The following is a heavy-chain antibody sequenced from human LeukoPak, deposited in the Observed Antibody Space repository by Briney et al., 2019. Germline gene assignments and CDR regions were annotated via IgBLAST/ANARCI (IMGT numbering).Heavy chain of an antibody. D-gene: IGHD3-10*01. CDR3: AREPYSSGSYQVDY. V-gene: IGHV3-48*01. J-gene: IGHJ4*02. CDR2: ISGSSSTI. Sequence: PGGSLRLSCAASGFTFSSYSMNWVRQAPGKGLEWVSYISGSSSTIYYADSVKGRFTISRDNAKNSLYVQMNSLGADDTAVYYCAREPYSSGSYQVDYWGQGTPVTVSS. CDR1: GFTFSSYS.